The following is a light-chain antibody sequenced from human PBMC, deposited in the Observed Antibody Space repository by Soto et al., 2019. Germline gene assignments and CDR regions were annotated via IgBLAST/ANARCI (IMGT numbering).Light chain of an antibody. Sequence: QAVVTQEPSLTVSPGGTVTLTCGSSTGAVTSGHYPFWFQQKPGQAPRTRIYDTSNKHSWTPARFSGSLLGGKAALTLSGAQPEDEADYYCLIAYSGVVVFGGGTQLTVL. CDR1: TGAVTSGHY. CDR2: DTS. J-gene: IGLJ2*01. CDR3: LIAYSGVVV. V-gene: IGLV7-46*01.